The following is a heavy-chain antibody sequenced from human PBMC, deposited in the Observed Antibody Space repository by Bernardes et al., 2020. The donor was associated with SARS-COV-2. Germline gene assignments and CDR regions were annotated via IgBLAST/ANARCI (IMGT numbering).Heavy chain of an antibody. CDR2: FSGSGSTT. V-gene: IGHV3-23*01. CDR1: GFTFSSYG. CDR3: ARVLSSYYGMDV. Sequence: GGSLRLSCAASGFTFSSYGMTWVRQAPGKGLEWVSSFSGSGSTTYYTDSVKGRFTISRDNSKNTLYLQMNSLRAEDTAVYYCARVLSSYYGMDVWGQGTTVTVSS. J-gene: IGHJ6*02.